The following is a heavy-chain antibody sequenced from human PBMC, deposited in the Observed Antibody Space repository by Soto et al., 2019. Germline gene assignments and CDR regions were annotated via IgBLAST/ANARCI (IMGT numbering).Heavy chain of an antibody. CDR1: GGSISSGDYY. Sequence: SETLSLTCTVSGGSISSGDYYCSWIRQPPGKGLEWIGYIYYSVSTYYNPSLKSRVTISVDTSKNQFSLKLSSVTAAATAVYYRARGGEDDIQLWTPLDYWGQRTMVTVSS. D-gene: IGHD5-18*01. CDR3: ARGGEDDIQLWTPLDY. V-gene: IGHV4-30-4*01. CDR2: IYYSVST. J-gene: IGHJ4*02.